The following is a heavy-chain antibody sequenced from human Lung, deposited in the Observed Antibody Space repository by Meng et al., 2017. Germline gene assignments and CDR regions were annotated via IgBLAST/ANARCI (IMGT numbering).Heavy chain of an antibody. J-gene: IGHJ1*01. CDR1: GGVYGRSICD. CDR2: IYYSRST. D-gene: IGHD3-22*01. Sequence: EAGPGLVTTSVTPSPTLSLTGGVYGRSICDWGWIRQPQGKGQEWIGSIYYSRSTYYNPSPTSRGSISVDTAKSKFSLRLSSVTAADTDVYYCARGEYDSSGYYLEYFQLWGQGTLVTVSS. V-gene: IGHV4-39*07. CDR3: ARGEYDSSGYYLEYFQL.